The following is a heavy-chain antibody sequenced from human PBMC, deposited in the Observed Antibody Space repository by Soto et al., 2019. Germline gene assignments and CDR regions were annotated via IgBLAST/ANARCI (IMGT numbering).Heavy chain of an antibody. CDR1: GFSFSTYG. D-gene: IGHD2-2*01. CDR2: ISHDGSNK. CDR3: AKDLGSTSSDY. V-gene: IGHV3-30*18. Sequence: QVHLVESGGGVVQPGRSLRLSCAASGFSFSTYGMHWVRQAPGKGLEWVAVISHDGSNKYYADSVKGRFTISRDNSKNTLSLQMNSLRPEDTAVYYCAKDLGSTSSDYWGQGTLVTVSS. J-gene: IGHJ4*02.